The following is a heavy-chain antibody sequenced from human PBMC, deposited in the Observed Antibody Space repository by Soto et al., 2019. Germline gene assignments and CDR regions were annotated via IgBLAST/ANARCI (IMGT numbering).Heavy chain of an antibody. CDR2: ISSGSSSI. CDR3: ARGVGYCSSTSCYYDY. J-gene: IGHJ4*02. D-gene: IGHD2-2*01. Sequence: EVLLVESGGGLVQPGGSLRLSCAASGFTFPSYSMNWVRQAPGKGLEGVSYISSGSSSIYYADSVKGRFTISRDNAKNSLYLQMNSLRAEDTAVYYCARGVGYCSSTSCYYDYWGQGTLVTVSS. CDR1: GFTFPSYS. V-gene: IGHV3-48*01.